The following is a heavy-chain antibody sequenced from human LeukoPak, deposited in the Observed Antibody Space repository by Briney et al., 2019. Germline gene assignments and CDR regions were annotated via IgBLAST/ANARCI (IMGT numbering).Heavy chain of an antibody. V-gene: IGHV4-59*01. Sequence: SQTLSLTCTVSGGSISTYYWSWIRQPPGKGLEWIGYISYSGNTNYNPSLKSRVTMSVDTSKNQFSLKLSSVTAADTAVYYCARRRDYVWGSYRYAFDIWGQGTMVTVSS. CDR2: ISYSGNT. J-gene: IGHJ3*02. CDR1: GGSISTYY. D-gene: IGHD3-16*02. CDR3: ARRRDYVWGSYRYAFDI.